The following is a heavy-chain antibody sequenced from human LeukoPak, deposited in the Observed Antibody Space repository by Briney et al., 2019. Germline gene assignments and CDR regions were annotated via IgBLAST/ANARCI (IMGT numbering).Heavy chain of an antibody. J-gene: IGHJ4*02. CDR2: INPSGGST. D-gene: IGHD4-17*01. V-gene: IGHV1-46*01. CDR3: ASTAEYGDYQGY. Sequence: ASVKVSCKASGYTFTNYGISWVRQAPGQGLEWMGIINPSGGSTSYAQKFQGRVTMTRDMSTSTVYMELSSLSSEDTAVYYCASTAEYGDYQGYWGQGTLVTVSS. CDR1: GYTFTNYG.